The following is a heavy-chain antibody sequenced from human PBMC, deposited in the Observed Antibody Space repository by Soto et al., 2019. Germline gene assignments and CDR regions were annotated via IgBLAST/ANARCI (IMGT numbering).Heavy chain of an antibody. J-gene: IGHJ4*02. CDR2: IYPGDSDT. CDR1: GYSFTSYW. CDR3: ARLGHDGSYLGTFDY. V-gene: IGHV5-51*01. D-gene: IGHD1-26*01. Sequence: LGESLKISCKGSGYSFTSYWIGWVRQMPGKGLEWMGIIYPGDSDTRYSPSFQGQVTISADKSISTAYLQWSSLKASDTAMYYCARLGHDGSYLGTFDYWGQGTLVTVSS.